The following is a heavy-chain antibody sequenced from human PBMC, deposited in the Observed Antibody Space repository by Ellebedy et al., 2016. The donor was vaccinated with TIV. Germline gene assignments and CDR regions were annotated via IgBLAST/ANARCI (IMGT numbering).Heavy chain of an antibody. J-gene: IGHJ4*02. CDR3: ARDAMLWIFDY. Sequence: GESLKTSCAASGFPSSSYSMNWVRQAPGKGLEWFSSFNSRNSSISYADSVKGRFTISRDNAKSSLYLQMNSLGAEDTAVYYCARDAMLWIFDYWGQGTLVTVSS. CDR2: FNSRNSSI. CDR1: GFPSSSYS. V-gene: IGHV3-48*01. D-gene: IGHD2-2*01.